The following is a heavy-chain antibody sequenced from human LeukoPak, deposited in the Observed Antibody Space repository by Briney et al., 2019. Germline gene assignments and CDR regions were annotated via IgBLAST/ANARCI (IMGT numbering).Heavy chain of an antibody. J-gene: IGHJ5*02. Sequence: SETLSLTCTVSGGSISNYYWNWIRQPPGKGLEWVGHISYSGGTKYNPSLQSRVTISIDTSKNQFSLNLSSVTAADTAVYYCASMEQLERNWFDPWGQGTLVTVSS. CDR3: ASMEQLERNWFDP. CDR2: ISYSGGT. V-gene: IGHV4-59*12. D-gene: IGHD6-13*01. CDR1: GGSISNYY.